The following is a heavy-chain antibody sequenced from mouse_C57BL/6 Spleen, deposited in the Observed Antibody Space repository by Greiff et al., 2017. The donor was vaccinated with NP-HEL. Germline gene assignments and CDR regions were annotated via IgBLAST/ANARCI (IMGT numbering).Heavy chain of an antibody. V-gene: IGHV1-82*01. J-gene: IGHJ2*01. D-gene: IGHD2-13*01. CDR2: IYPGDGDT. Sequence: VQLVESGPELVKPGASVNISCKASGYAFSSSWMNWVKQRPGKGLEWIGRIYPGDGDTNYNGKFKGKATLTADKSSSTAYMQLSSLTSEDSAVYFCARNGDYGDYWGQGTTLTVSS. CDR1: GYAFSSSW. CDR3: ARNGDYGDY.